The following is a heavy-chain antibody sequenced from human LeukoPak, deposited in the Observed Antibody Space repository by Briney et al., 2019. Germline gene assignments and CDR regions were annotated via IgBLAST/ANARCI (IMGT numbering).Heavy chain of an antibody. V-gene: IGHV3-21*01. D-gene: IGHD1-26*01. CDR3: ARDAPLPDF. J-gene: IGHJ4*02. CDR1: GVTFSSYT. CDR2: ISSSSNYI. Sequence: GGSLSLSCSASGVTFSSYTMNWVRQAPGKGLEWVSSISSSSNYIYYADSVKGRFTISRDNAKNSLYLQMNSLRAEDTAVYYCARDAPLPDFWGQGTLATVSS.